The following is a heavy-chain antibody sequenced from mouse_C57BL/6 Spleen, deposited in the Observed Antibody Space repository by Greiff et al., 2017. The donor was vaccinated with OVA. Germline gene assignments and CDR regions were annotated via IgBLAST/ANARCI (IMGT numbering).Heavy chain of an antibody. CDR2: INYDGSST. Sequence: EVHLVESEGGLVQPGSSMKLSCTASGFTFSDYYMAWVRQVPEKGLEWVANINYDGSSTYYLDSLKSRFIISRDNAKNILYLQMSSLKSEDTATYYCARDSGTLHYCNYEYFDYWGQGTTLTVSS. D-gene: IGHD2-1*01. J-gene: IGHJ2*01. CDR3: ARDSGTLHYCNYEYFDY. CDR1: GFTFSDYY. V-gene: IGHV5-16*01.